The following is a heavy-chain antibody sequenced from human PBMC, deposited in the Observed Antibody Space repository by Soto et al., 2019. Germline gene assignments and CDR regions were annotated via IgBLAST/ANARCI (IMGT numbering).Heavy chain of an antibody. J-gene: IGHJ2*01. D-gene: IGHD3-10*01. CDR1: GGTFSNDA. CDR2: ITPIFGTA. V-gene: IGHV1-69*12. CDR3: ARSSVGRVGGPAVYWYFEL. Sequence: QVQLVQSGTEMKKPGSSVKVACKASGGTFSNDAISWVRQAPGKGLEWMGGITPIFGTANYPQKFGGRVTTTAAASTSTAYMELSRLIYEGTAVYYWARSSVGRVGGPAVYWYFELWGRGTLVTVSS.